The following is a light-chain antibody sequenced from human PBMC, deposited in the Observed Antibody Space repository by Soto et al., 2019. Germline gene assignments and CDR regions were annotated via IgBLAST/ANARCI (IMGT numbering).Light chain of an antibody. J-gene: IGKJ1*01. CDR3: QQYGSSPWT. CDR2: GAS. V-gene: IGKV3-20*01. Sequence: ESVLTQSPGTLSLSPGERATLSCRASQTIRSNYLAWYQQRPGQAPRLVIYGASSSATDIPDRFSGSASGTDFTLTILRLEPEDFAVYYCQQYGSSPWTFGQGTKVEVK. CDR1: QTIRSNY.